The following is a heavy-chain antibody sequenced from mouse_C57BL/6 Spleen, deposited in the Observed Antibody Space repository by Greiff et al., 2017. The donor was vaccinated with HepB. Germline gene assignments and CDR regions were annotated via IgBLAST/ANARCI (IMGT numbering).Heavy chain of an antibody. J-gene: IGHJ1*03. D-gene: IGHD4-1*01. Sequence: EVMLVESGGGLVQPGGSLKLSCAASGFTFSDYGMAWVRQAPRKGPEWVAFISNLAYSIYYADTVTGRFTISRENAKNTLYLEMSSLRSEDTAMYYCARRTGHWYFDVRGTGTTVTVSS. CDR1: GFTFSDYG. CDR3: ARRTGHWYFDV. CDR2: ISNLAYSI. V-gene: IGHV5-15*01.